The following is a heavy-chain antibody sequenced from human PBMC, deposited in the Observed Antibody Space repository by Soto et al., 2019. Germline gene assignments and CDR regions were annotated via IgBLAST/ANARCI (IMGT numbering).Heavy chain of an antibody. D-gene: IGHD4-4*01. Sequence: EVQLLGSGGSLVQPGGSLRLSCVGSGFPFSTYWMNWVRQAPGKGLEWVANINPDGNVGTYVDSVRGRFTTSRDNAKNSLYLQMHSLRADDTAVYFCAGWGGHDYNYWGQGIMVTGSS. CDR2: INPDGNVG. J-gene: IGHJ4*02. V-gene: IGHV3-7*03. CDR1: GFPFSTYW. CDR3: AGWGGHDYNY.